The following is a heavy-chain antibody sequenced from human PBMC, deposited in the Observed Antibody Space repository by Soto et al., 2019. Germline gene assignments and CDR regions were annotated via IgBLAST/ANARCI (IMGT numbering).Heavy chain of an antibody. CDR3: ARDRPDYVPPNYYYYYGMDV. D-gene: IGHD4-17*01. Sequence: SVKVSCKASGGTFSSYAISWVRQAPGQGLEWMGGIIPIFGTANYAQKFQGRVTITADESTSTAYMELSSLRSEDTAVYYCARDRPDYVPPNYYYYYGMDVWGQGTTVTVSS. CDR2: IIPIFGTA. V-gene: IGHV1-69*13. J-gene: IGHJ6*02. CDR1: GGTFSSYA.